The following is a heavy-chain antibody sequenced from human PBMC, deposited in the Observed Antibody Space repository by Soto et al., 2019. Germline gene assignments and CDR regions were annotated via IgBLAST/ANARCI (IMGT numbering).Heavy chain of an antibody. V-gene: IGHV3-53*01. CDR2: IYTGGTT. CDR3: AKRSGTHG. CDR1: GFTVSNNY. D-gene: IGHD1-26*01. Sequence: GGSLRLSCAASGFTVSNNYMSWVRQAPGKGLEWVSVIYTGGTTYYADSVKGRFTISRDNSKNILYLQMDSLRVEDTAVYYCAKRSGTHGWGQGTTVTVSS. J-gene: IGHJ6*02.